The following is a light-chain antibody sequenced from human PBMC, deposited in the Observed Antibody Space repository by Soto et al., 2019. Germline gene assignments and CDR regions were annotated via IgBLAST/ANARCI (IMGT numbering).Light chain of an antibody. CDR1: QDISHF. V-gene: IGKV1-33*01. CDR2: DAS. Sequence: DIQMAQSPSSLFASVGDRVTITCRASQDISHFLNRYQQKTGKAPKLLIYDASNLQTGVPSRFSGRGSGTDFNFTISRLQPDDSGTYYCQKYDDLPITFGQGTRLEIK. J-gene: IGKJ5*01. CDR3: QKYDDLPIT.